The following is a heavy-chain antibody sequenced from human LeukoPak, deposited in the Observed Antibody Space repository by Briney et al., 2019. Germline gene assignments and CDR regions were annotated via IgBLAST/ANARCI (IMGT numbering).Heavy chain of an antibody. CDR1: GLTFSTSG. D-gene: IGHD3-10*01. Sequence: PGGSLRLSCTASGLTFSTSGFNWVRQAPGKGLEWVSYISSSGSTIYYADSVKGRFTISRDNAKNSLYLQMNSLRAEDTAVYYCASLPLWFGEYYWGQGTLVTVSS. J-gene: IGHJ4*02. V-gene: IGHV3-48*04. CDR2: ISSSGSTI. CDR3: ASLPLWFGEYY.